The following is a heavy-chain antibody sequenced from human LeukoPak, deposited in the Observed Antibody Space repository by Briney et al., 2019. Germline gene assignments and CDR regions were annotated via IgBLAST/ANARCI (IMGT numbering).Heavy chain of an antibody. CDR1: GYTFTGYY. CDR2: INPNSGGT. D-gene: IGHD6-13*01. CDR3: ARCSYSSSRYGAQLLVGY. V-gene: IGHV1-2*02. J-gene: IGHJ4*02. Sequence: ASVKVSCKASGYTFTGYYMHWVRQAPGQGLEWMGWINPNSGGTNYAQKFQGRVTMTRDTSISTAYMELSRLRSDDTAVYYCARCSYSSSRYGAQLLVGYWGQGTLVTVSS.